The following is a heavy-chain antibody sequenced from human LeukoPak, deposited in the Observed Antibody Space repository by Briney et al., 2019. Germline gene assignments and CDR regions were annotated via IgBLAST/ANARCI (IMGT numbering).Heavy chain of an antibody. CDR2: IYSGGST. CDR3: ASGPSYSNEFDY. D-gene: IGHD6-13*01. Sequence: GGSLRLSCAASGFTGSSNFMSWVRQAPGKGLEWVSLIYSGGSTNYADSVKGRVTISRDSSKNTLYLQMNSLRAEDTAVYYCASGPSYSNEFDYWGQGTLVTVSS. V-gene: IGHV3-53*01. CDR1: GFTGSSNF. J-gene: IGHJ4*02.